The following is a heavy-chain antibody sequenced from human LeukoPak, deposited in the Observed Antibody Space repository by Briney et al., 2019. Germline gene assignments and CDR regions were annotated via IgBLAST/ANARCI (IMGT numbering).Heavy chain of an antibody. V-gene: IGHV1-2*02. CDR1: RYTFTDYY. D-gene: IGHD4-17*01. CDR2: INYNRGGS. Sequence: ATVTVSFKASRYTFTDYYLHWVRQAPGQGREGMGWINYNRGGSNYAQKIQGRVTMTRDTSISTAYMELPRLRSDDTAVYFCARISTTVTTEFNYYYMDVWGQGTTVT. J-gene: IGHJ6*02. CDR3: ARISTTVTTEFNYYYMDV.